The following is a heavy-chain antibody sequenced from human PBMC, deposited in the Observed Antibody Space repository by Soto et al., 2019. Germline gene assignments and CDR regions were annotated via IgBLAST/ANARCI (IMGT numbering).Heavy chain of an antibody. J-gene: IGHJ1*01. CDR3: ARGTPRYYYDSSGYYLH. D-gene: IGHD3-22*01. V-gene: IGHV1-69*13. CDR2: IIPIFGTA. CDR1: GGTFSSYA. Sequence: ASVKVSCKASGGTFSSYAISWVRQAPGQGLEWMGGIIPIFGTANYAQKFQGRVTITADGSTSTAYMELSSLRSEDTAVYYCARGTPRYYYDSSGYYLHWGQGTLVTVSS.